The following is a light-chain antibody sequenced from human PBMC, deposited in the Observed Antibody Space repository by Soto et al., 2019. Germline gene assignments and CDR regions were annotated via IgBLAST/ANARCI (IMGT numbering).Light chain of an antibody. CDR2: KVR. CDR1: SSDVGDGDF. V-gene: IGLV2-14*01. J-gene: IGLJ3*02. CDR3: CSYTRSYTWV. Sequence: QSALTQPASVSGSPRQSITISCTGTSSDVGDGDFVSWYQQRPGNAPKLMIYKVRNRPSGVSNRFSGSKSGNTASLTISGLQAEDEADYYCCSYTRSYTWVVGRGTMLTV.